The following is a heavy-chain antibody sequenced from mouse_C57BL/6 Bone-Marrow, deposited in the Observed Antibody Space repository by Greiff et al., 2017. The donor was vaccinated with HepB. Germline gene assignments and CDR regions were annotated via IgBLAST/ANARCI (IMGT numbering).Heavy chain of an antibody. J-gene: IGHJ2*01. CDR3: AYYYGSSYPLFDY. D-gene: IGHD1-1*01. Sequence: VKLQESGPELVKPGASVKISCKASGYAFSSSWMNWVKQRPGKGLEWIGRIYPGDGDTNYNGKFKGKATLTADKSSSTAYMQLSSLTSEDSAVYFCAYYYGSSYPLFDYWGQGTTLTVSS. CDR1: GYAFSSSW. CDR2: IYPGDGDT. V-gene: IGHV1-82*01.